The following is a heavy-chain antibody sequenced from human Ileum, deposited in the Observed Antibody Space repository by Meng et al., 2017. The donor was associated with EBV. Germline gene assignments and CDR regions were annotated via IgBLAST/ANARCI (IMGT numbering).Heavy chain of an antibody. CDR1: GGSISRSDW. CDR2: TSHSGST. CDR3: ASSDYYRSDY. J-gene: IGHJ4*02. V-gene: IGHV4-4*02. Sequence: QLQDSGRGLVTPSETLSLTCAVSGGSISRSDWWSWVRQPPGKGLEWIGETSHSGSTNYSPSLKSRVTISLDKSKNQLSLKLNSVTAADTAVYYCASSDYYRSDYWGQGTLVTVSS. D-gene: IGHD3-22*01.